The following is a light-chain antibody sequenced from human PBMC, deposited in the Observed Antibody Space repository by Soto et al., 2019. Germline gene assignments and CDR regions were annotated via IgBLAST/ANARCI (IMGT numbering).Light chain of an antibody. CDR3: EQYYSTPLT. CDR1: QSVLYSSNNKNY. V-gene: IGKV4-1*01. J-gene: IGKJ4*01. CDR2: WAS. Sequence: DIVMTQSPDSLAVSLGERATINCKSSQSVLYSSNNKNYLAWYQQKPGQPPKLLIYWASTRESGVPDRFSGIGAGIDFTHTISSLQAEDVAVYYCEQYYSTPLTFGGGTKVEIK.